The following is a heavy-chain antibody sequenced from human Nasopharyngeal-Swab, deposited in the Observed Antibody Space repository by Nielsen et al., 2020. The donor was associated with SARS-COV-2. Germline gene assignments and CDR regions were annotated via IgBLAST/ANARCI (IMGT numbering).Heavy chain of an antibody. CDR2: INAGNGNT. CDR3: ARGGRITIFGVAIPERARFDP. V-gene: IGHV1-3*01. D-gene: IGHD3-3*01. J-gene: IGHJ5*02. Sequence: ASVKVSCKASGGTFSSYAISWVRQAPGQRLEWMGWINAGNGNTKYSQKFQGRVTITRDTSASTAYMELSSLRSEDTAVYYCARGGRITIFGVAIPERARFDPWGQGTLVTVSS. CDR1: GGTFSSYA.